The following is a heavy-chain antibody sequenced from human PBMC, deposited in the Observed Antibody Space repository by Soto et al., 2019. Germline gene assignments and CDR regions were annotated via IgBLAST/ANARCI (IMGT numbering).Heavy chain of an antibody. D-gene: IGHD2-21*01. V-gene: IGHV3-11*06. CDR3: STNPRKIED. Sequence: QVQLVAAGGGLVKPGGSLTLSCTASGFRFSVSYMTWVRQAPGKGLEWLSYINGASTAINYATSVRGRFTIFRDNSKNTLFLHMDSLRAEDTAFYYCSTNPRKIEDWGQGTLVTVSS. CDR1: GFRFSVSY. CDR2: INGASTAI. J-gene: IGHJ1*01.